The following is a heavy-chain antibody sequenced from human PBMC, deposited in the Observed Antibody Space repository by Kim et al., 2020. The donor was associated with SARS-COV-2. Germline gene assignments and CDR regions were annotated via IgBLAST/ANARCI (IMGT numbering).Heavy chain of an antibody. D-gene: IGHD3-3*01. V-gene: IGHV4-4*02. Sequence: SETLSLTCAVSGGSISSSNWWSWVRQPPGKGLEWIGEIYHSGSTNYNPSLKSRVTISVDNSKNQFSLKLSSVTAADTAVYYCARRVRITIFGVVNYFDYWGQGTLVTVSS. CDR1: GGSISSSNW. CDR3: ARRVRITIFGVVNYFDY. J-gene: IGHJ4*02. CDR2: IYHSGST.